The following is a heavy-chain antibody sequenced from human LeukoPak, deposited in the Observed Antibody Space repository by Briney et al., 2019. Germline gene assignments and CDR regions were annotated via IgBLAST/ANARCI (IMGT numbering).Heavy chain of an antibody. CDR3: ASKRGRHAFDI. D-gene: IGHD3-10*01. J-gene: IGHJ3*02. CDR1: GASISSFY. V-gene: IGHV4-4*07. CDR2: FDTSAITYTSGIT. Sequence: PSDTLSLTCTVSGASISSFYWSWIRQPAGKGLEGIGRFDTSAITYTSGITNYNPTLKSRVTMSVDTSKNQFSLRLSSVTAADTAVYYCASKRGRHAFDIWGQGTMVTVSS.